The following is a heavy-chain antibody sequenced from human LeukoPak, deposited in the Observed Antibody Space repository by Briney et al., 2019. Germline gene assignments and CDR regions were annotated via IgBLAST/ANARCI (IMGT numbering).Heavy chain of an antibody. V-gene: IGHV4-59*08. D-gene: IGHD3-10*01. CDR2: IYYSGST. J-gene: IGHJ6*02. CDR1: GGSISSYY. CDR3: ARLGGPNGMDV. Sequence: PSETLSLTCTVSGGSISSYYWSWIRQPPGKGLEWIGYIYYSGSTNYNPSLKSRVTISVDTSKDQFSLKLSSVTAADTAVYYCARLGGPNGMDVWGQGTTVTVSS.